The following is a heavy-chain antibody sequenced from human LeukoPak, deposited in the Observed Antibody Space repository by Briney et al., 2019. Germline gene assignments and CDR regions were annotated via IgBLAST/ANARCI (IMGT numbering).Heavy chain of an antibody. CDR3: ARDGNCSGGSCTYGMDV. D-gene: IGHD2-15*01. V-gene: IGHV3-21*01. CDR2: ISSSSSYI. J-gene: IGHJ6*02. CDR1: GFTFSSYS. Sequence: GGSLRLSCAASGFTFSSYSMNWVRQAPGKGLEWVSSISSSSSYIYYADSVKGRFTISRDNAKNSLYLQMNSLRAEDTAVYYCARDGNCSGGSCTYGMDVWGQGTTVTVSS.